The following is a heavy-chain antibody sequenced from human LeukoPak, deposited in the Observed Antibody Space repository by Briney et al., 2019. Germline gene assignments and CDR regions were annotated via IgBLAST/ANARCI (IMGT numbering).Heavy chain of an antibody. Sequence: GGSLRLSCAASGFTFSNYSMNWARQAPGKGLEWVSSISSRSSYIYYADSVKCRFTISRDNAKNSLYLQMNSLRAEDTAVYYCARGGYGYNFFDYWGQGTLVTVSS. CDR1: GFTFSNYS. J-gene: IGHJ4*02. CDR2: ISSRSSYI. CDR3: ARGGYGYNFFDY. V-gene: IGHV3-21*01. D-gene: IGHD5-24*01.